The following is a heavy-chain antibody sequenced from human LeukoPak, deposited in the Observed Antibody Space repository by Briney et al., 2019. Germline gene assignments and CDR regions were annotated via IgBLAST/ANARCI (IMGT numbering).Heavy chain of an antibody. D-gene: IGHD2-2*01. V-gene: IGHV4-39*07. CDR2: IYYIGST. Sequence: PSETLSLTCTLSGGSVSSSTFYWGWFRQPPGKGLDWIGSIYYIGSTYYNPSLRSRVTMSMDTSKNQFSLKLSSVTAADTAVYYCARGDCSSTSCFWSDPPGWFDPWGQGTLVTVSS. J-gene: IGHJ5*02. CDR1: GGSVSSSTFY. CDR3: ARGDCSSTSCFWSDPPGWFDP.